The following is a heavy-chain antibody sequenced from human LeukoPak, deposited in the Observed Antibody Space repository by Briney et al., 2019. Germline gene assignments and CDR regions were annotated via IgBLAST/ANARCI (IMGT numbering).Heavy chain of an antibody. V-gene: IGHV4-34*01. D-gene: IGHD1-1*01. J-gene: IGHJ4*02. CDR1: GGSFSGYY. CDR3: ARVGGTYYFDY. CDR2: INHSGST. Sequence: SETLSLTCAVYGGSFSGYYWSWIRQPPGKELEWIGEINHSGSTNYNPSLKSRVTISVDTSKNQFSLKLSSVTAADTAVYYCARVGGTYYFDYWGQGTLVTVSS.